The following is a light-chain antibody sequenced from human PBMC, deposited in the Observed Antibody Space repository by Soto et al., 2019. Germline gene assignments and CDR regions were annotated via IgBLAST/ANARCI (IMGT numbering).Light chain of an antibody. Sequence: DIQMTHSPSSLSASVGDRVTITCQASQDISNYLNWYQQKPGKAPQALIYDASSLKSGVPSRFSGNGSGTEFTLTISSLQTDDFATYYCQQYNTYSTFGQGTRLEIK. V-gene: IGKV1-16*01. CDR1: QDISNY. CDR2: DAS. J-gene: IGKJ5*01. CDR3: QQYNTYST.